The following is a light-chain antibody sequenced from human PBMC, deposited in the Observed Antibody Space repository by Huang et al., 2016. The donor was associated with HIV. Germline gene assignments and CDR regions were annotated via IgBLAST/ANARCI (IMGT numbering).Light chain of an antibody. V-gene: IGKV4-1*01. CDR2: WES. CDR3: QQHYSSPPT. CDR1: QSLLYNSNNKHY. Sequence: DIVMTQSPDSLAVSLGERATINCKSSQSLLYNSNNKHYLAWYQQKPGQPPNLLIYWESSRKVGGPDRFSGSGSETDFTLTISSLQAEDVAVYYCQQHYSSPPTFGQGTKLEIK. J-gene: IGKJ2*01.